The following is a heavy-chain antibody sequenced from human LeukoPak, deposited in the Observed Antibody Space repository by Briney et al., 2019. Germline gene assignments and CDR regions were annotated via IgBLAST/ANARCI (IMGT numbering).Heavy chain of an antibody. D-gene: IGHD3-9*01. CDR1: GFTFSSYG. J-gene: IGHJ3*02. CDR3: ARVRRYYDILTGPREQAFDI. V-gene: IGHV3-30*02. CDR2: IRYDGSNK. Sequence: PGGSLRLSCAASGFTFSSYGMHWVRQAPGKGLEWVAFIRYDGSNKYYADSVKGRFTISRDNSKNTLYLQMNSLRAEDTAVYYCARVRRYYDILTGPREQAFDIWGQGTMVTVSS.